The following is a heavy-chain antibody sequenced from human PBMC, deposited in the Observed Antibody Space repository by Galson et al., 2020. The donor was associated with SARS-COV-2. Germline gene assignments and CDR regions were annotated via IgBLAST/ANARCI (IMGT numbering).Heavy chain of an antibody. CDR3: ARGKYDGTWYFDL. Sequence: ETSETLSLTCTVSGDSISSGDHHWSWIRQSPGKGLEWIGYIYYTGSTYSNPSLDSRLVISVVTSKNQFSLKLSSVTAADTAVYYCARGKYDGTWYFDLWGRGTLVTVSS. J-gene: IGHJ2*01. D-gene: IGHD2-8*01. CDR2: IYYTGST. CDR1: GDSISSGDHH. V-gene: IGHV4-30-4*01.